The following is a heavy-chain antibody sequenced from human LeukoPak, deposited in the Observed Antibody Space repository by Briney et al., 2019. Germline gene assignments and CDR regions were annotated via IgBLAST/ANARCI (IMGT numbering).Heavy chain of an antibody. D-gene: IGHD3-16*01. Sequence: GGSLRLSCATSGFTLSSYWMHWVGQPPGKGLVWVSRINSDGTDTNYADSAKGRFTISRDNTKNTVYLQMNSLGAEDTAVYYCARGAWGYSVHFDNWGQGALVTVSS. J-gene: IGHJ4*02. CDR3: ARGAWGYSVHFDN. V-gene: IGHV3-74*01. CDR2: INSDGTDT. CDR1: GFTLSSYW.